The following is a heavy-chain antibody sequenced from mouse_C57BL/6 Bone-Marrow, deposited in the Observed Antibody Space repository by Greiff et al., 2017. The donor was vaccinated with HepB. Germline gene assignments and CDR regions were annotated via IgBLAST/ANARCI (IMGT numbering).Heavy chain of an antibody. CDR1: GFTFSSYG. Sequence: DVMLVESGGDLVKPGGSLKLSCAASGFTFSSYGMSWVRQTPDKRLEWVATISSGGSYTYYPDSVKGRFTISRDNAKNTLYLQMSSLKSEDTAMYYCARHNYYGSSWGFAYWGQGTLVTVSA. D-gene: IGHD1-1*01. CDR2: ISSGGSYT. J-gene: IGHJ3*01. V-gene: IGHV5-6*02. CDR3: ARHNYYGSSWGFAY.